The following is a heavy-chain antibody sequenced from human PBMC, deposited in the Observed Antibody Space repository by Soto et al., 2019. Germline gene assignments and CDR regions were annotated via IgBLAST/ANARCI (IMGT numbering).Heavy chain of an antibody. CDR2: IYKSATT. D-gene: IGHD7-27*01. J-gene: IGHJ5*01. CDR3: ARVRFCLTGRFFPNWFDS. Sequence: SETLSLTCSVSGDSISTVDYFWAWIRQPPGQALEYIGYIYKSATTYYNPSFESRVAISLDTSKSQFSLNVTSVTAADTAVYFFARVRFCLTGRFFPNWFDSFCQRNPVTV. CDR1: GDSISTVDYF. V-gene: IGHV4-30-4*01.